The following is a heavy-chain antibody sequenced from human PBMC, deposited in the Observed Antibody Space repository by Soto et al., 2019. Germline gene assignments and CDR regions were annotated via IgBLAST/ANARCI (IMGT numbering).Heavy chain of an antibody. CDR1: GGTFSSYA. J-gene: IGHJ6*02. CDR2: IIPIFGTA. V-gene: IGHV1-69*01. CDR3: ARPSRRGSGWPEYYYYCMDV. Sequence: QVQLVQSGAEVKKPGYSVKVSCKASGGTFSSYAISWVRQAPGQGLEWMGGIIPIFGTANYAQKFQGRVTITADESTSTASMELSSLISEDKAVYYCARPSRRGSGWPEYYYYCMDVWGQGTTVTVAS. D-gene: IGHD6-19*01.